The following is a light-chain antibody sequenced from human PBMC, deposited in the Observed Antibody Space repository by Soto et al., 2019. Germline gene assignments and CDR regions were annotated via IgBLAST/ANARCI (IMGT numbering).Light chain of an antibody. CDR2: EVS. Sequence: QAVLTQPPSASGSPRQSITISCTGTSSDVGGYNYVSWYQQHPGKAPKLMIYEVSKRPSGVPDRFSGSKSGNTASLTASGLQAEDEADYYCSSYAGSNNFVFGTGTKVTVL. CDR1: SSDVGGYNY. J-gene: IGLJ1*01. V-gene: IGLV2-8*01. CDR3: SSYAGSNNFV.